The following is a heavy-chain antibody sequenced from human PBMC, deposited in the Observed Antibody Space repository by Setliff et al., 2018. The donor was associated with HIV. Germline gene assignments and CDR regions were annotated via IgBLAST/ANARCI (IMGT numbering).Heavy chain of an antibody. D-gene: IGHD1-1*01. Sequence: SVKVSCKASGGTFKNLAISWVRQAPGQGLEWMGGVIPSFATANYAQKFQGRITITADELTSTVYMDLNSLKSEDSAVYYCANPHDGGAFDVWSQGTAVTVSS. CDR3: ANPHDGGAFDV. J-gene: IGHJ3*01. V-gene: IGHV1-69*13. CDR1: GGTFKNLA. CDR2: VIPSFATA.